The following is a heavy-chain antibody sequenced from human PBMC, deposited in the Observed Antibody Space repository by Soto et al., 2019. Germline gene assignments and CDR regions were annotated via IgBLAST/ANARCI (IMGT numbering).Heavy chain of an antibody. J-gene: IGHJ4*02. CDR3: ARGAARITIFGVVSVY. Sequence: ASAKVSCKASGYTFTSYAMHWVRQAPGQRLEWMGWINAGNGNTKYSQKFQGRVTITRDTSASTAYMELSSLRSEDTAVYYCARGAARITIFGVVSVYWGQGTLVTVSS. CDR1: GYTFTSYA. V-gene: IGHV1-3*01. CDR2: INAGNGNT. D-gene: IGHD3-3*01.